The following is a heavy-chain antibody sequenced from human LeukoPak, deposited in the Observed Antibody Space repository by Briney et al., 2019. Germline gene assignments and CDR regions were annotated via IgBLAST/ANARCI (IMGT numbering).Heavy chain of an antibody. V-gene: IGHV4-61*02. J-gene: IGHJ5*02. CDR2: IYISGST. CDR3: ARGTFRGVITHNWFDR. D-gene: IGHD3-10*01. CDR1: GGSISSGSYY. Sequence: SETLSLTCTVSGGSISSGSYYWRWIRQPAGKGLEWIGRIYISGSTNYNPSLKSRVTISVDTSKNQFSLKLSSVTAADTAVYYCARGTFRGVITHNWFDRWGQGTLVTVSS.